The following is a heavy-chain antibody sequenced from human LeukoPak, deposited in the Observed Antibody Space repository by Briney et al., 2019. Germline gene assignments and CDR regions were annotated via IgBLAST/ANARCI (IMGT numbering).Heavy chain of an antibody. CDR3: ARRGGSGRAFDY. Sequence: PSETLSLTCSVSGASISGGTYYWGWIRQPPGKGLEWIGSIYYTGSTYDNPSLKSRVTISVDTSKNQFSLKLSSVTAADTAMYYCARRGGSGRAFDYWGQGTLVTVTS. D-gene: IGHD1-26*01. J-gene: IGHJ4*02. CDR1: GASISGGTYY. V-gene: IGHV4-39*01. CDR2: IYYTGST.